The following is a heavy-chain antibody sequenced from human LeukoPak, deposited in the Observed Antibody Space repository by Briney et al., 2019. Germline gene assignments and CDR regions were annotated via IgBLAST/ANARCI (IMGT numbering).Heavy chain of an antibody. V-gene: IGHV4-59*01. J-gene: IGHJ6*02. CDR1: GGSISSYY. Sequence: SETLSLTCTVSGGSISSYYWSWIRQPPGKGLEWIGYIYYSGSTNYNPSLKSRVTMSVDTSKNQFSLKLSSVTAADTAVYYCARRPTYYYDSSGYHAEDAGYYYGMDVWGQGTTVTVSS. CDR2: IYYSGST. CDR3: ARRPTYYYDSSGYHAEDAGYYYGMDV. D-gene: IGHD3-22*01.